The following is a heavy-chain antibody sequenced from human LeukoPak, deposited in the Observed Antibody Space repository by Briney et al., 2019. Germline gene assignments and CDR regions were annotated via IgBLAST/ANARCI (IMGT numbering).Heavy chain of an antibody. Sequence: ASVKVSCKASGYTFTSYGISWARQAPGQGLEWMGWISAYNGNTNYAQKLQGRVTMTTDTSTSTAYMELRSLRSDDTAVYYCARDMSLAYDFWSGSPEYMDVWGKGTTVTVSS. CDR3: ARDMSLAYDFWSGSPEYMDV. V-gene: IGHV1-18*01. D-gene: IGHD3-3*01. CDR2: ISAYNGNT. CDR1: GYTFTSYG. J-gene: IGHJ6*03.